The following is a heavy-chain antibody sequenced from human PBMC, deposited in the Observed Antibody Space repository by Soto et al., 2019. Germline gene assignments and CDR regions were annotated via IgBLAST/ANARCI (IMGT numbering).Heavy chain of an antibody. Sequence: EVQLVESGGGLVPPGGSLILSCAASGFTFSSYWMSWVRQAPGKGLEWVANIKQDGSENYYVDSVKGRFTISRDNAKNSLYLQMNSLRAEDTAVYYCARDRSSYSSGLFWFDPWGQGSLVTVSS. CDR1: GFTFSSYW. CDR3: ARDRSSYSSGLFWFDP. D-gene: IGHD6-19*01. J-gene: IGHJ5*02. CDR2: IKQDGSEN. V-gene: IGHV3-7*01.